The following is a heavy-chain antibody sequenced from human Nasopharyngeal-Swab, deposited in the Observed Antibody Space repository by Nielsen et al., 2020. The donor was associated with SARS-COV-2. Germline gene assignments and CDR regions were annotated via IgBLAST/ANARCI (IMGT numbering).Heavy chain of an antibody. V-gene: IGHV1-69*04. Sequence: SVKVSCKASGGTFSSYTISWVRQAPGQGLEWMGRIIPILGIANYAQKFQGRVTITADKSTSTAYMELSSLRSEDTAVYYCAREEIAVAATWWFDPWGQGTLVTVSS. CDR3: AREEIAVAATWWFDP. CDR1: GGTFSSYT. CDR2: IIPILGIA. J-gene: IGHJ5*02. D-gene: IGHD6-19*01.